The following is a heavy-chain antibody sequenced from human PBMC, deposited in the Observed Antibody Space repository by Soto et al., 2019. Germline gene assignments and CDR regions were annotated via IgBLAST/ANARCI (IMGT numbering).Heavy chain of an antibody. Sequence: GESLKISCKGSGYSFTSYWIGWVRQMPGKGLEWMGIIYPGDSDTRYSPYFQGQVTISADKSISTAYLQWSSLKASDTAMYYCARLLVPQAVAFDIWGQGTMVTVSS. J-gene: IGHJ3*02. CDR1: GYSFTSYW. V-gene: IGHV5-51*01. CDR2: IYPGDSDT. CDR3: ARLLVPQAVAFDI. D-gene: IGHD3-10*02.